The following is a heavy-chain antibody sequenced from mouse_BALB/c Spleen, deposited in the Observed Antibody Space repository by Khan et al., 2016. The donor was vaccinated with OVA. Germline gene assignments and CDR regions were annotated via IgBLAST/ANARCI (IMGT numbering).Heavy chain of an antibody. CDR2: INPHIGET. V-gene: IGHV1-20*02. D-gene: IGHD1-1*01. J-gene: IGHJ2*01. Sequence: VQLKESGPELVRPGASVKISCKASGYSFTGYFMYWVMQSHGKSLEWIGRINPHIGETFYNQRFKDKATLTVDESSSTAHMEIRSLASEDSADYYSTRNYRRDFDYWGQGTTLTVSS. CDR3: TRNYRRDFDY. CDR1: GYSFTGYF.